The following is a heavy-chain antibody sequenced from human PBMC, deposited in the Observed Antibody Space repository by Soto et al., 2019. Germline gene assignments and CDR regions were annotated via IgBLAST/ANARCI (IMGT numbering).Heavy chain of an antibody. CDR3: ARVRISPDSGAFDI. D-gene: IGHD2-15*01. J-gene: IGHJ3*02. Sequence: EVQLVESGGGLVKPGGSLRLSCAASGFPFSSYSMNWVRQAPGKGLEWVSSISSSSSYIYYADSVKGRFTISRDNAKNSLYLQMNSLRAEDTAVYYCARVRISPDSGAFDIWGQGTMVTVSS. V-gene: IGHV3-21*01. CDR2: ISSSSSYI. CDR1: GFPFSSYS.